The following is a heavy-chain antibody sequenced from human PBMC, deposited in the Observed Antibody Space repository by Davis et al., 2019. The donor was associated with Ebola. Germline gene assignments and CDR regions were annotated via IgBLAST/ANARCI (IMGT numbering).Heavy chain of an antibody. D-gene: IGHD1-1*01. J-gene: IGHJ3*02. CDR2: ISASSGVT. V-gene: IGHV1-18*01. CDR3: ARSWNYDAFDI. Sequence: AASVKVSCKASDYTFSSFAMSWVRQAPGQGLEWMGWISASSGVTSYAQKFQDRVTLTTDTSTNTAYMELRSLRSDDTAVYYCARSWNYDAFDIWGQGTMVTVSS. CDR1: DYTFSSFA.